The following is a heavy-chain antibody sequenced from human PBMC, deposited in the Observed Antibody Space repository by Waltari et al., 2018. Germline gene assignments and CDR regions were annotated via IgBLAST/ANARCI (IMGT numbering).Heavy chain of an antibody. J-gene: IGHJ5*02. Sequence: EVQLVQSGAEVKKPGESLRISCKGSGSSFTSYGISWVLQMPGKGLEWMGRIDPSDSYTNYSPSFQGHVTISADKSISTAYLQWSSLKASDTAMYYCARHQMTTVTHWGNWFDPWGQGTLVTVSS. V-gene: IGHV5-10-1*03. CDR2: IDPSDSYT. D-gene: IGHD4-17*01. CDR3: ARHQMTTVTHWGNWFDP. CDR1: GSSFTSYG.